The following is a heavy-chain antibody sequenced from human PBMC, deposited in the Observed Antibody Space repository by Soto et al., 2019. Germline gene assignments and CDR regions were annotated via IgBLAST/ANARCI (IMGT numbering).Heavy chain of an antibody. Sequence: GGSLRLSCAASGFPFSNYEMNWVRQAPGKGLEWVSYITTTGSTIYYADSVKGRFTISRDNAKNSLYLQMNSLRAEDTAVYYCARMWGGYSGYNYGADSWGQGTLVTVSS. CDR1: GFPFSNYE. V-gene: IGHV3-48*03. CDR2: ITTTGSTI. CDR3: ARMWGGYSGYNYGADS. D-gene: IGHD5-18*01. J-gene: IGHJ5*02.